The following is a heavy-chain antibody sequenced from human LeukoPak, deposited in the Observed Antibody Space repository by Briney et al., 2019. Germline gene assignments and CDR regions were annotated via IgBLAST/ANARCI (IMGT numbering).Heavy chain of an antibody. D-gene: IGHD1-26*01. CDR2: ISSSSYI. V-gene: IGHV3-21*01. Sequence: GGSLRLSCAASGFTFSSYNMNWVRQAPGKGLEWVSSISSSSYIYYADSVKGRFTISRDNAKNSLYLQMNSLRAEDTAVYYCASSALTGILGYYYYGMDVWGQGTTVTVSS. J-gene: IGHJ6*02. CDR1: GFTFSSYN. CDR3: ASSALTGILGYYYYGMDV.